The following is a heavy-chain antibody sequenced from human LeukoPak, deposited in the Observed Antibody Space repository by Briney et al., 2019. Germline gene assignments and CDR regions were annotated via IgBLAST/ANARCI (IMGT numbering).Heavy chain of an antibody. D-gene: IGHD3-22*01. CDR2: ISYDGSNK. Sequence: GRSLRLSCAASGFTFSSYAMHWVRQAPGKGLEWVAVISYDGSNKYYADSVKGRFTISRDNAKNSLYLQMNSLRAEDTAVYYCARDASMRRFEYYYDSSGPGAFDIWGQGTMVTVSS. CDR3: ARDASMRRFEYYYDSSGPGAFDI. J-gene: IGHJ3*02. CDR1: GFTFSSYA. V-gene: IGHV3-30-3*01.